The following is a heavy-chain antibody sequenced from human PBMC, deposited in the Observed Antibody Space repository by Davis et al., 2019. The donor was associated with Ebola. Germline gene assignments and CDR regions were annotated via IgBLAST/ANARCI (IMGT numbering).Heavy chain of an antibody. CDR1: GDSVSSGG. J-gene: IGHJ4*02. CDR2: TYYNSKWYN. D-gene: IGHD3/OR15-3a*01. Sequence: SCAISGDSVSSGGWNWIRQSPSRGLEWLGRTYYNSKWYNDYAVSVKSRITINPDTSKNQFSLHLNSVTPGDTAVYYCARGWLRTGFDYWGQGTLVTASS. V-gene: IGHV6-1*01. CDR3: ARGWLRTGFDY.